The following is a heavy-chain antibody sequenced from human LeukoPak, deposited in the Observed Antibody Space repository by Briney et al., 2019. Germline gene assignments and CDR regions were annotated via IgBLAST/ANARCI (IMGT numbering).Heavy chain of an antibody. D-gene: IGHD2-21*02. CDR3: AKDVLRLNYGYFDL. CDR1: GFTLSNYA. V-gene: IGHV3-23*01. CDR2: ISYSSGSI. J-gene: IGHJ2*01. Sequence: GGSLRLSCAASGFTLSNYAMSWDRQAPGKGPEWVAGISYSSGSIYYSDSVKGRFTISRDNSKSTLYLQMNSLRAEDTAVYYCAKDVLRLNYGYFDLWGRGTLVSVSS.